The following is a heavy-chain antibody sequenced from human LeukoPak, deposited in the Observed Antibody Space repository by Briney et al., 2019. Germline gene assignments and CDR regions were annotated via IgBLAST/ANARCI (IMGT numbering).Heavy chain of an antibody. CDR2: INHSGST. Sequence: SETLSLTCAVYGGSFSGYYWSWIRQPPGKGLEWIGEINHSGSTNYNPSLKSRVTISVDTSKNQFSLKLSSVTAADTAVYYCARRGGYCSSTSCNNWFDPWGQGTLVTVSS. V-gene: IGHV4-34*01. CDR1: GGSFSGYY. J-gene: IGHJ5*02. D-gene: IGHD2-2*01. CDR3: ARRGGYCSSTSCNNWFDP.